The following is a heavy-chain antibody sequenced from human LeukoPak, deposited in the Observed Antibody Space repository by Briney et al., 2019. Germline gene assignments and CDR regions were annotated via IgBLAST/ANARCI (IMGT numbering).Heavy chain of an antibody. CDR1: GYTFTNYN. J-gene: IGHJ4*02. CDR2: ISPYNGDT. V-gene: IGHV1-18*01. CDR3: AREAADHLDY. Sequence: GASVKVSCKPSGYTFTNYNLAWVRQAPGEGLEWMGWISPYNGDTNYAPKFQGRVTLTTDTSTSTGYMGLRNLRSDDTAVYYCAREAADHLDYWGQGTLVTVSS.